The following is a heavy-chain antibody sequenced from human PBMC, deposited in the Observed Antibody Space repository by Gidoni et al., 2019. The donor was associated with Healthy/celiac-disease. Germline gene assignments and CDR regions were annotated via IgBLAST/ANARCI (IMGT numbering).Heavy chain of an antibody. Sequence: QVQLVQSGAEVKKPGASGKVSCKASGYTFTRYDINWVRQATGQGLEWMGWMNPNSGNTGYAQKFQDRVTMTRNTSISTAYMELSSLRSEDTAVYYCARAHFHSDADFDYWGQGTLVTVSS. J-gene: IGHJ4*02. CDR2: MNPNSGNT. D-gene: IGHD1-26*01. V-gene: IGHV1-8*01. CDR3: ARAHFHSDADFDY. CDR1: GYTFTRYD.